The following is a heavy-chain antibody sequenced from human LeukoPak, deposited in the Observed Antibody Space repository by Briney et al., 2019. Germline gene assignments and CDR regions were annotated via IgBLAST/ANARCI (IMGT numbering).Heavy chain of an antibody. D-gene: IGHD5-24*01. V-gene: IGHV1-2*06. J-gene: IGHJ4*02. CDR3: ARVGDGYNFNYYY. CDR2: INPNSGGK. Sequence: ASVKVSCKASGYTFTGYYMHWVRQAPGQGLEWMGRINPNSGGKNYAQKLQGRVTMTRDTSIRTAYLELSRLRSDDTAVYYCARVGDGYNFNYYYWGQGTLVTVSS. CDR1: GYTFTGYY.